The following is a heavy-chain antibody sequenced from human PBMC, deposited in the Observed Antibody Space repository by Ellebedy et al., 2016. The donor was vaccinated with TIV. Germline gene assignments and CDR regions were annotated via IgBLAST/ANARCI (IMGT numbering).Heavy chain of an antibody. CDR1: RGTFSGNT. Sequence: AASVKVSCKVSRGTFSGNTITWVRRPPGQGLEWVGRIIPTIGTTTYSEKFRGRVVITADDSTTTAYMALSSLRSDDTAIYYCARGPIGVPAVSKVPPTDYWGQGTLVTVSS. J-gene: IGHJ4*02. V-gene: IGHV1-69*13. CDR3: ARGPIGVPAVSKVPPTDY. D-gene: IGHD1-26*01. CDR2: IIPTIGTT.